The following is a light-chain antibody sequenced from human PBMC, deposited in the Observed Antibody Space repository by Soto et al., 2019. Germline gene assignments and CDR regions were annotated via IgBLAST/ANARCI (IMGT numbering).Light chain of an antibody. Sequence: DIQMTQSPSTLSASVGGRVTITSRTSQSISNWLAWYQQKPGKAPKIMIYDASSLESGVPSRFGGGGSGTEFTLTISSLQPDDVAMYYCQQYINYPWTFGQGTKVDIK. CDR1: QSISNW. CDR3: QQYINYPWT. V-gene: IGKV1-5*01. J-gene: IGKJ1*01. CDR2: DAS.